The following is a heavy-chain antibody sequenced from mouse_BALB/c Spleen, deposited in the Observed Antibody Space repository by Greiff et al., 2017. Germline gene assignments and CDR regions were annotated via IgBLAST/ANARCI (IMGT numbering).Heavy chain of an antibody. D-gene: IGHD2-10*02. CDR2: IHPSGSET. J-gene: IGHJ3*01. CDR3: AREEYGNYPWFAY. CDR1: GYSFTSYW. Sequence: VQLQQPGAELVRPGASVKLSCKASGYSFTSYWMNWVKQRPGQGLEWIGMIHPSGSETRLNQKFKDKATLTVDKSSSTAYMQLSSPTSEDSAVYYCAREEYGNYPWFAYWGQGTLVTVSA. V-gene: IGHV1-61*01.